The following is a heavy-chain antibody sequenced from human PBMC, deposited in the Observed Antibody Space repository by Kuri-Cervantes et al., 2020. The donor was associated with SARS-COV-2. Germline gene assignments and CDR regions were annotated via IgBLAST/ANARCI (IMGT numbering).Heavy chain of an antibody. J-gene: IGHJ6*02. V-gene: IGHV3-30*02. D-gene: IGHD3-3*01. CDR2: IWYDGSNK. Sequence: GESLKISCAASGFTFSSYGMNRVRQAPGKGLEWVAVIWYDGSNKYYADSVKGRFTISRDNSKNTLYLQMNSLRAEDTAVYYCASRFWSGYYQPYYYYGMDVWGQGTTVTVSS. CDR1: GFTFSSYG. CDR3: ASRFWSGYYQPYYYYGMDV.